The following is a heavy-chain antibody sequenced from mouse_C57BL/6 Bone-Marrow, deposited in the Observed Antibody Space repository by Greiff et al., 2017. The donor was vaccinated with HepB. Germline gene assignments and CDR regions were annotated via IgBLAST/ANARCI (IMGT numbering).Heavy chain of an antibody. CDR2: INPNNGGT. V-gene: IGHV1-26*01. CDR1: GYTFTDYY. Sequence: EVQLQQSGPELVKPGASVKISCKASGYTFTDYYMNWVKQSHGKSLEWIGDINPNNGGTSYNQKFKGKATLTVDKSSSTAYMELRSLTSEDSAVYYCARSITTDYFDYWGQGTTLTVCS. J-gene: IGHJ2*01. CDR3: ARSITTDYFDY. D-gene: IGHD1-1*01.